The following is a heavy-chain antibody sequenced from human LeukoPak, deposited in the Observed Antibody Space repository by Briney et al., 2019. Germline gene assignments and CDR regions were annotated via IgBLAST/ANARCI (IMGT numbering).Heavy chain of an antibody. CDR2: IYHSGST. Sequence: PSETLSLTCTVSGDSINSYYWSWIRQPPGKGLEWIGYIYHSGSTNYNPSLKSRVTILIDTSKNQLSLKLSSLTAADTAVYYCARGRLGELSLFDSWGRGTLVTVSS. D-gene: IGHD3-16*02. CDR3: ARGRLGELSLFDS. CDR1: GDSINSYY. V-gene: IGHV4-59*01. J-gene: IGHJ4*02.